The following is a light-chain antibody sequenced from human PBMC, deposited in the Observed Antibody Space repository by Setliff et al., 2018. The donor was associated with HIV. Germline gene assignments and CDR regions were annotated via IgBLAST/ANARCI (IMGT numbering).Light chain of an antibody. CDR1: QSVRSSY. J-gene: IGKJ3*01. Sequence: EIVLTQSPGTLSLSPGARATLSCRASQSVRSSYLAWYQQKPGLAPRLLIYDASSRATGIPDRFSGSGSGTDFTLTISRLEPEDFAVYYCQQYGSPPGTFGPGTKVDIK. CDR3: QQYGSPPGT. CDR2: DAS. V-gene: IGKV3D-20*01.